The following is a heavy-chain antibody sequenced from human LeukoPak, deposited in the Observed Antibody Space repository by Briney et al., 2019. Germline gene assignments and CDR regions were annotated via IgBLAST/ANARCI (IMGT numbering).Heavy chain of an antibody. CDR1: GGSISGSNYY. D-gene: IGHD4-17*01. CDR2: IYYSGST. CDR3: ARPVTTVTHVDY. V-gene: IGHV4-39*01. J-gene: IGHJ4*02. Sequence: ETLSLTCTVSGGSISGSNYYWGWIRQPPGKGLEWIGSIYYSGSTYYNPSLKSRVTISVDTSNNQFSLKLSSVTAADTAVYYCARPVTTVTHVDYWGQGTLVTVSS.